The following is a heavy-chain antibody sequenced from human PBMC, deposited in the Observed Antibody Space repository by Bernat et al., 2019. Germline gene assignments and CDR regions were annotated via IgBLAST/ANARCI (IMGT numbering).Heavy chain of an antibody. CDR1: GGSFSGYY. Sequence: QVQLQQWGAGLLKPSETLSLTCAVYGGSFSGYYWNWIRQPPGKGLEWIGEINHSGSTNYNPSLKSRVTIPVETSKNNFSLRWSSVPASDTAVYYCARGRGWQSGDLFYYYSYMDFWGKGTTVTVSS. CDR3: ARGRGWQSGDLFYYYSYMDF. J-gene: IGHJ6*03. D-gene: IGHD4-17*01. V-gene: IGHV4-34*01. CDR2: INHSGST.